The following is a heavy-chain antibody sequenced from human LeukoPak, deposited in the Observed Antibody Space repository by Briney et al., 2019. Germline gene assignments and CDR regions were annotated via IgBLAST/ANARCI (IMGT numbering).Heavy chain of an antibody. CDR3: AKDLQRYFDWGRDY. Sequence: GGSLRLSCAASGFTVSSSYMSWVRQAPGKGLEWVSAISGSGGSTYYADSVKGRFTISRDNSKNTLYLQMNSLRAEDTAVYYCAKDLQRYFDWGRDYWGQGTLVTVSS. CDR1: GFTVSSSY. D-gene: IGHD3-9*01. V-gene: IGHV3-23*01. CDR2: ISGSGGST. J-gene: IGHJ4*02.